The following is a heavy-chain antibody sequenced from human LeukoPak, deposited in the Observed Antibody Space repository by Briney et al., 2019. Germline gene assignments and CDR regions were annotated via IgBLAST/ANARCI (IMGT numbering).Heavy chain of an antibody. CDR1: GFTFSSYE. Sequence: GGSLRLSCAASGFTFSSYEMNWVRQAPGKGLGWVSYISSSGSTIYYADSVEGRFTISRDDAKNSLYLQMNSLRAEDTAVYYCARVRDPEYYYGSGRVNWFDPWGQGTLVTVSS. CDR3: ARVRDPEYYYGSGRVNWFDP. CDR2: ISSSGSTI. J-gene: IGHJ5*02. V-gene: IGHV3-48*03. D-gene: IGHD3-10*01.